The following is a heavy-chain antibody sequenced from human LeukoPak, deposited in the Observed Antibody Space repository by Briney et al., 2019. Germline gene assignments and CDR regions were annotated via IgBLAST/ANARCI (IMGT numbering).Heavy chain of an antibody. CDR3: RTQDYSICWYFDL. V-gene: IGHV1-46*01. CDR2: IHPSGGST. J-gene: IGHJ2*01. Sequence: ASVKVSCKASGYTFTSHYIHWLRQAPGQHLEWMGVIHPSGGSTNYAQGFQGRVTMTRDTSTSTVYMELSSLSSEDTALYCARTQDYSICWYFDLWGPGTLVTVSS. CDR1: GYTFTSHY. D-gene: IGHD4-11*01.